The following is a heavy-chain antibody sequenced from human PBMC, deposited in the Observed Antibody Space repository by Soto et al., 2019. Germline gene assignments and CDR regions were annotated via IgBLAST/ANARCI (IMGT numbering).Heavy chain of an antibody. CDR1: GFTFSSYG. CDR2: IWYDGSNK. V-gene: IGHV3-33*01. CDR3: ARDHIVVVVAATYDYGMDV. D-gene: IGHD2-15*01. Sequence: PGGSLRLSCAASGFTFSSYGMHWVRQAPGKGLEWVAVIWYDGSNKYYADSVKGRFTISRDNSKNTLYLQMNSLRAEDTAVYYCARDHIVVVVAATYDYGMDVWGQGTRVTVAS. J-gene: IGHJ6*02.